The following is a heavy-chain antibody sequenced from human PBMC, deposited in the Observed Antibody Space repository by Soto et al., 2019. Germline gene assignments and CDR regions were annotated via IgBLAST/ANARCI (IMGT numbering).Heavy chain of an antibody. CDR3: EKRGYCSGGSCYSGSSDAFDI. Sequence: QVQLVQSGAEVKKPGSSVKVSCKASGGTFSSYTISWVRQAPGQGLEWMGRIIPILGIANYAQKFQGRVTSTADKSTSTAYMELSSLRSEDTAVYYCEKRGYCSGGSCYSGSSDAFDIWGQGTMVTVSS. D-gene: IGHD2-15*01. CDR1: GGTFSSYT. V-gene: IGHV1-69*02. J-gene: IGHJ3*02. CDR2: IIPILGIA.